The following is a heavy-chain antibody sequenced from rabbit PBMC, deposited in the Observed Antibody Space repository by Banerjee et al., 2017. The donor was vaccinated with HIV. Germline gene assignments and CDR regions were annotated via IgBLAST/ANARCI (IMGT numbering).Heavy chain of an antibody. D-gene: IGHD8-1*01. Sequence: QSLEESGGDLVKPEGSLTLACTASGFSFSSGYDMCWVRQAPGKGLEWIECIYTSSGSTDYASWVNGRFTISLDNAQNTVFLQMTSLTAADTATYFCARSVGSSYYYGMDLWGPGTLVTVS. J-gene: IGHJ6*01. CDR2: IYTSSGST. CDR1: GFSFSSGYD. CDR3: ARSVGSSYYYGMDL. V-gene: IGHV1S40*01.